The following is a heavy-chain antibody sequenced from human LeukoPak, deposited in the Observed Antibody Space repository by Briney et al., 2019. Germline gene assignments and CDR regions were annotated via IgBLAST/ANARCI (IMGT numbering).Heavy chain of an antibody. J-gene: IGHJ6*02. V-gene: IGHV4-34*01. CDR2: INHSGST. Sequence: PSETLSLTCAVYGGSFSGYYWSWIRQPPGKGLDWIGEINHSGSTNYNPSLKSRVTISVDTSKNQFSLKLSSVTAADTAVYYCARGRRRQGVYGMDVWGQGTTVTVSS. CDR1: GGSFSGYY. CDR3: ARGRRRQGVYGMDV.